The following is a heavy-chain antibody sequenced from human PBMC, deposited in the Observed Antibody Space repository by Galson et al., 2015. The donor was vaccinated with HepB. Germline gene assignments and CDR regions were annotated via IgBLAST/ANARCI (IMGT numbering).Heavy chain of an antibody. Sequence: SLRLSCAASGFTFNYHAMNWVRQAPGKGLEWVASISGSGGSTYYADSVKGRFTVSRDKSLDTVDLQMDSLRVDDTAVYYCAKDYLPYYDRWGSYSDLYYFDYWGQGTLVTVSS. CDR1: GFTFNYHA. J-gene: IGHJ4*02. CDR2: ISGSGGST. CDR3: AKDYLPYYDRWGSYSDLYYFDY. V-gene: IGHV3-23*01. D-gene: IGHD3-22*01.